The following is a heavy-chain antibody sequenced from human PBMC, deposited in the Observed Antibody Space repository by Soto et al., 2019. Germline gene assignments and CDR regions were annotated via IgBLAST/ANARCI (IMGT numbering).Heavy chain of an antibody. V-gene: IGHV3-23*01. Sequence: EVQLLESGGGLVQPGGSLSLPCAASGFTFRSDAMSWVRQAPGKGLEWVSVISGSGGSKYYADSVKGRFTISRDNSTNTLYLQMNSLRAEDTAVYYCANDSHMVRGVIIYASFDYWGQGTLVTVSS. D-gene: IGHD3-10*01. J-gene: IGHJ4*02. CDR1: GFTFRSDA. CDR3: ANDSHMVRGVIIYASFDY. CDR2: ISGSGGSK.